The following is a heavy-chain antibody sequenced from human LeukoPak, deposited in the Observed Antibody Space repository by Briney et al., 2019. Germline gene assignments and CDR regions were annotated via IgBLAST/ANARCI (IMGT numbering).Heavy chain of an antibody. D-gene: IGHD6-13*01. CDR1: GFTFTTSW. V-gene: IGHV3-7*03. Sequence: GGSLRLSCAASGFTFTTSWMTWVRQAPGKGLEWVANISPDGTEKYYVDSVEGRFTISRDNAQNSLYLQMNSLRAEDTALYYCARESIAAAGTSYDYWGQGTLVTVSS. J-gene: IGHJ4*02. CDR2: ISPDGTEK. CDR3: ARESIAAAGTSYDY.